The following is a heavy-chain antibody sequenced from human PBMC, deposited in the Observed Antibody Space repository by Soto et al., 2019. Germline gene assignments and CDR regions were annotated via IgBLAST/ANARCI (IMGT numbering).Heavy chain of an antibody. J-gene: IGHJ6*02. V-gene: IGHV1-69*01. CDR3: ARSQGSSTSLEIYYYYYYGMDV. Sequence: QVQLVQSGAEVKKPGSSVKVSCKASGGTFSSYAISWVRQAPGQGLEWMGGIIPISDTTKYAQKFQGRVRITAAESTSTAYMELSSLRSEDTAVYYCARSQGSSTSLEIYYYYYYGMDVWGQGTTVTVSS. D-gene: IGHD2-2*01. CDR2: IIPISDTT. CDR1: GGTFSSYA.